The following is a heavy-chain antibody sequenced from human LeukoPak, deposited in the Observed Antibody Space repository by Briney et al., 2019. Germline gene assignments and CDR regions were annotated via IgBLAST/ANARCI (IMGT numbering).Heavy chain of an antibody. CDR3: ARSSYSSSSSV. V-gene: IGHV3-7*03. CDR2: INSDGSEG. Sequence: GGSLRLSCAVSGFTFSGFWMSWSRQAPGKGLEWVASINSDGSEGYYADVVKGRFTISRDNAKNSLYLQINSLRAEDTAVYYCARSSYSSSSSVWGQGTVVTVSS. CDR1: GFTFSGFW. J-gene: IGHJ3*01. D-gene: IGHD6-6*01.